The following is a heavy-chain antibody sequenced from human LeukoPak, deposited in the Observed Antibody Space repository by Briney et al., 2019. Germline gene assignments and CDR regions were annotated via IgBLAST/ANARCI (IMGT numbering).Heavy chain of an antibody. J-gene: IGHJ4*02. CDR1: GFTFSTYA. CDR2: ISGSGGST. V-gene: IGHV3-23*01. Sequence: PGGSLRLSCAASGFTFSTYAMSWVRQAPGKGLEWVSAISGSGGSTYYADSVKGRFTISRDNSKNTLYLQMNSLRAEDTAVYYCAKAPFPVHTFDYWGQGTLVTVSS. CDR3: AKAPFPVHTFDY. D-gene: IGHD2-21*01.